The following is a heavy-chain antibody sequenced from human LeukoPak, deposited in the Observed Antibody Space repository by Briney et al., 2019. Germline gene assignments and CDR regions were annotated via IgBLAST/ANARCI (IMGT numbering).Heavy chain of an antibody. J-gene: IGHJ4*02. CDR2: INSDGSSR. CDR3: ASASSHRIAAGGDY. D-gene: IGHD6-13*01. CDR1: GLTFSNYW. V-gene: IGHV3-74*01. Sequence: GGSLRLSCAASGLTFSNYWMHWVRQAPGKGLVWVSRINSDGSSRNYADSVKGRFTISRDNAKNTLYLQMNSLRAEDTAVYYCASASSHRIAAGGDYWGQGTLVTVSS.